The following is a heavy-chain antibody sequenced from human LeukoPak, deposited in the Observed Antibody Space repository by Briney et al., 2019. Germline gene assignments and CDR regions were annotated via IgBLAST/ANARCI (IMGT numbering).Heavy chain of an antibody. CDR3: ARVHLHRALSYYDSSGPFDY. V-gene: IGHV1-69*13. J-gene: IGHJ4*02. CDR1: GGTFSSYA. CDR2: IIPIFGTA. Sequence: GASVKVSCKASGGTFSSYAISWVRQAPGQGLEWMGGIIPIFGTANYAQKFQGRVTITADESTSTAYMELSSLRSEDTAVYYCARVHLHRALSYYDSSGPFDYWGQGTLVTVPS. D-gene: IGHD3-22*01.